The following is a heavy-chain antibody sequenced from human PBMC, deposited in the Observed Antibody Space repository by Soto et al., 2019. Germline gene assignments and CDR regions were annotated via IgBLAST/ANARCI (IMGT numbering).Heavy chain of an antibody. CDR1: GDSISSGVYY. CDR3: ARDLGYCSGGSCYGGLAFDY. Sequence: QVQLQESGPGLVKPSQTLSLTCTVSGDSISSGVYYWNWIRPHPGKGLEWIGYISYSGSTYYNPPLKSRVTISLDTSKNQFSLQLSSVTAADTALYYCARDLGYCSGGSCYGGLAFDYWGQGTLVTVSS. J-gene: IGHJ4*02. CDR2: ISYSGST. V-gene: IGHV4-31*03. D-gene: IGHD2-15*01.